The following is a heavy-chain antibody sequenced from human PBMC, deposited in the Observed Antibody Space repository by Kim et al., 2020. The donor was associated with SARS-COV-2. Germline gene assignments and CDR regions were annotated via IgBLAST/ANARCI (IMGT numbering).Heavy chain of an antibody. Sequence: ASVKVSCKASGYTFTSYDINWVRQATGQGLEWMGWMNPNSGNTGYAQKFQGRVTMTRNTSISTAYMELSSLRSEDTAVYYCARGRVPAAGYYMDVWGKGTTVTVSS. CDR2: MNPNSGNT. D-gene: IGHD6-13*01. V-gene: IGHV1-8*01. CDR3: ARGRVPAAGYYMDV. CDR1: GYTFTSYD. J-gene: IGHJ6*03.